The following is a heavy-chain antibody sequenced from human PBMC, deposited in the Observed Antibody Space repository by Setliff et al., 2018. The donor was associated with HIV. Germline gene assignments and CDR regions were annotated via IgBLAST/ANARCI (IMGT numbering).Heavy chain of an antibody. D-gene: IGHD6-6*01. CDR1: GGSISSSNYY. CDR3: ARSRGRWQLVIYY. V-gene: IGHV4-39*07. CDR2: IYYSGST. J-gene: IGHJ4*02. Sequence: SETLSLTCTVSGGSISSSNYYWGWIRQPPGKGLEWIGSIYYSGSTYYNPSLKSRVTISVDTSKNQFSLKLSSVTAADTAVYYCARSRGRWQLVIYYWGQGTLVTVSS.